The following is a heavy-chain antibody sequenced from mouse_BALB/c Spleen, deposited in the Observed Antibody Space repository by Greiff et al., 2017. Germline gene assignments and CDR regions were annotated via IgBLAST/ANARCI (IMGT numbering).Heavy chain of an antibody. V-gene: IGHV14-4*02. D-gene: IGHD1-1*01. J-gene: IGHJ2*01. CDR3: NAGYYGSSPYYFDY. CDR1: GFNIKDYY. CDR2: IDPENGDT. Sequence: VHVKQSGAELVRSGASVKLSCTASGFNIKDYYMHWVKQRPEQGLEWIGWIDPENGDTEYAPKFQGKATMTADTSSNTAYLQLSSLTSEDTAVYYCNAGYYGSSPYYFDYWGQGTTLTVSS.